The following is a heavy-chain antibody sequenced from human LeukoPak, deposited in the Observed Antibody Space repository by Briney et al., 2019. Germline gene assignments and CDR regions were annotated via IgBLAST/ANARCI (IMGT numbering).Heavy chain of an antibody. J-gene: IGHJ4*02. CDR3: ARVSRGNSVGGDY. CDR2: IYYSGST. V-gene: IGHV4-39*07. CDR1: GGSISSSPYY. D-gene: IGHD4-23*01. Sequence: PSETLSLTCTVSGGSISSSPYYWGRIRQPPGKGLEWIGSIYYSGSTYYNPSLKSRVTLSIDTSKNQFSLKLTSVTAADTAMYYCARVSRGNSVGGDYWGQGTLVTVSS.